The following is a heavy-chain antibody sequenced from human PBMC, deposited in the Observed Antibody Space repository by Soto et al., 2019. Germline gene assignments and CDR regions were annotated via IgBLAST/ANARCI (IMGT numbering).Heavy chain of an antibody. CDR2: ISGSGGST. CDR1: GFTFSSYA. D-gene: IGHD3-10*01. V-gene: IGHV3-23*01. Sequence: GGSLRLSCAASGFTFSSYAMSWVRQAPGKGLEWVSAISGSGGSTYYADSVKGRFTISRDNSKNTLYLQMNSLRAEDTAVYYCAKGITMVRGVIITSFDYWGQGTLVTVSS. J-gene: IGHJ4*02. CDR3: AKGITMVRGVIITSFDY.